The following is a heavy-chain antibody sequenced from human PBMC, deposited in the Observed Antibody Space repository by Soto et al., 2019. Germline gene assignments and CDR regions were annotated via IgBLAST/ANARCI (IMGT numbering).Heavy chain of an antibody. CDR1: GFTFSSYS. CDR3: ARDRCSGGSCYSTPGY. D-gene: IGHD2-15*01. Sequence: PGGSLRLSCAASGFTFSSYSMNWVRQAPGKGLEWVSSISSSSSYIYYADSVKGRFTISRDNAKNSLYLQMNSLRAEDTAVYYCARDRCSGGSCYSTPGYWGQGTLVTVSS. V-gene: IGHV3-21*01. J-gene: IGHJ4*02. CDR2: ISSSSSYI.